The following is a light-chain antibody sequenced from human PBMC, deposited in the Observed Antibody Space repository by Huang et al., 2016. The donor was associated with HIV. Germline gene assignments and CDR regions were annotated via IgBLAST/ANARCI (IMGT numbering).Light chain of an antibody. CDR3: HHYNNWPPRGT. CDR1: QSVRGN. V-gene: IGKV3-15*01. J-gene: IGKJ1*01. Sequence: EIMMTQSPATLSVSPGERATLSCRASQSVRGNIAWYQQKPGQAPRLLTFGGSTRATAIPARFRGSESGTEFTLTISSLQSEDFAIYYCHHYNNWPPRGTFGQGTKVEI. CDR2: GGS.